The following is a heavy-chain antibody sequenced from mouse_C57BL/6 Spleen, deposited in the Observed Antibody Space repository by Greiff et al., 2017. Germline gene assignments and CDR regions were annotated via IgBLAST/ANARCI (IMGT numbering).Heavy chain of an antibody. J-gene: IGHJ2*01. Sequence: EVHLVESGPGLVKPSQSLSLTCSVTGYSITSGYYWNWIRQFPGNKLEWMGYISYDGSNNYNPSLKNRISITRDTSKNQFFLKLNSVTTEDTATYYCARGDYYGSRGFDYWGQGTTLTVSS. CDR3: ARGDYYGSRGFDY. CDR1: GYSITSGYY. V-gene: IGHV3-6*01. D-gene: IGHD1-1*01. CDR2: ISYDGSN.